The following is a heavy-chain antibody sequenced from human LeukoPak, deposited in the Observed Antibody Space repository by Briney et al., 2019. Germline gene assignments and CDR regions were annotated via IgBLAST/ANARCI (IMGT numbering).Heavy chain of an antibody. CDR2: IKQDGSEK. J-gene: IGHJ3*02. CDR3: ARVVVPAAGDAFDI. D-gene: IGHD2-2*01. V-gene: IGHV3-7*01. Sequence: PGGSLRLSCAASGFTFSSYWMSWVRQAPGKGLEWVANIKQDGSEKYYVDSVKGRFTISRDNAKNSLYLQMNSLRAEDTAVYYCARVVVPAAGDAFDIWGQGTMVTVSS. CDR1: GFTFSSYW.